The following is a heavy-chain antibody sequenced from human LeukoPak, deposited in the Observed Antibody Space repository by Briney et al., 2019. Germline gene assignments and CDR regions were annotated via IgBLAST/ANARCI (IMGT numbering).Heavy chain of an antibody. J-gene: IGHJ3*02. CDR3: ARDVWDIVVVPATLIAFDI. D-gene: IGHD2-2*01. Sequence: GGSLRLSCAASGFSISYYSMNWVRQAPGKGLDWVSYISSSSSNIYYADSVKGRFTISRDNAKNSLYLQMNSLRAEDTAVYYCARDVWDIVVVPATLIAFDIWGQGTMVTVSS. CDR2: ISSSSSNI. CDR1: GFSISYYS. V-gene: IGHV3-48*01.